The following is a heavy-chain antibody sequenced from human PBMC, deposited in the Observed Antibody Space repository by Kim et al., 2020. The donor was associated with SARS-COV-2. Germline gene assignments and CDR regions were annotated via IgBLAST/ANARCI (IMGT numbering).Heavy chain of an antibody. J-gene: IGHJ4*02. CDR3: ARVFSTSWYFYFDY. Sequence: PSLKSRVAISVDTPKNQFSLKLISVTAADTAVYYCARVFSTSWYFYFDYWGQGALVTVSS. D-gene: IGHD6-13*01. V-gene: IGHV4-59*01.